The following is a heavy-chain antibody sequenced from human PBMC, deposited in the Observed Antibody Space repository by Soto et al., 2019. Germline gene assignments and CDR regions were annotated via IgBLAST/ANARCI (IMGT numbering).Heavy chain of an antibody. J-gene: IGHJ3*02. CDR2: IYSGGST. Sequence: EVQLVESGGGLVQPGGSLRLSCAASGFTVSSNYMSWVRQAPGKGLEWVSVIYSGGSTYYADSVKGRFTISRDNSKDTLYLQMNSLTSEDTAVYYCAREGYGDYAYAFDIWGQGTMVTVSS. D-gene: IGHD4-17*01. CDR1: GFTVSSNY. CDR3: AREGYGDYAYAFDI. V-gene: IGHV3-66*01.